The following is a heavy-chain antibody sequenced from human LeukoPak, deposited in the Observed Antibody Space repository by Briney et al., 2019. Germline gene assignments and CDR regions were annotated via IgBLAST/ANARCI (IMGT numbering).Heavy chain of an antibody. Sequence: SGPTLVNPTQTLTLTCTFSGFSLTTSGMSLSWVRQSPGKTLEWLGRIDWDDDKHYSPSLKTRLTISRDTSKNQAFLTVTNMDPVDTGTYFCARTYGSGWCLDYWGQGTLVTVPS. CDR2: IDWDDDK. CDR3: ARTYGSGWCLDY. J-gene: IGHJ4*02. CDR1: GFSLTTSGMS. V-gene: IGHV2-70*19. D-gene: IGHD6-19*01.